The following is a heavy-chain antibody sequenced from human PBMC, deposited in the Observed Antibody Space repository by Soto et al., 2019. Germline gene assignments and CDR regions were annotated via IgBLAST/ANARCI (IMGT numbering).Heavy chain of an antibody. Sequence: SETLSLTFTVSGGSIRSYYWSWIRPPPGKGLEWIGYIYYSGSTNSNPSLKSRVTISVDTPKNQFSMKLSSVSAAGTPVYYCGRNFRISGVGRGMDVWGQGTTVTVSS. V-gene: IGHV4-59*01. D-gene: IGHD1-26*01. CDR3: GRNFRISGVGRGMDV. CDR2: IYYSGST. J-gene: IGHJ6*02. CDR1: GGSIRSYY.